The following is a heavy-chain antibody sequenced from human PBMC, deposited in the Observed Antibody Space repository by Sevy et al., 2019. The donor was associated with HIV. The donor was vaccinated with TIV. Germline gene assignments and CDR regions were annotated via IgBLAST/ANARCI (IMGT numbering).Heavy chain of an antibody. V-gene: IGHV3-9*01. Sequence: GGSLRLSCAASGFTCDGFAMHWVRQAPGKGLEWVSGISLNSGTIGYADSVKGRFTISRDNAKNSLYLQMNSLRAEDTALYSCAKDRSVWLQSGYFDYWGQGTLVTVSS. D-gene: IGHD6-19*01. CDR3: AKDRSVWLQSGYFDY. J-gene: IGHJ4*02. CDR2: ISLNSGTI. CDR1: GFTCDGFA.